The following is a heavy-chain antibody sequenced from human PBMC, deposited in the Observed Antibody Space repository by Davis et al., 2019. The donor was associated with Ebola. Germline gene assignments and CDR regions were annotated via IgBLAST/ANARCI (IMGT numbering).Heavy chain of an antibody. J-gene: IGHJ4*02. D-gene: IGHD5-18*01. CDR3: AKGQDSGMAPGDY. V-gene: IGHV3-23*01. Sequence: GESLKISCAASGFTFSNYGMNWVRQAPGKGLEWVSGISDSGGSTHYADSLKGRFTISRDNSKKTLYLEMSSPRTEDTAVYYCAKGQDSGMAPGDYWGQGTVVTVSS. CDR2: ISDSGGST. CDR1: GFTFSNYG.